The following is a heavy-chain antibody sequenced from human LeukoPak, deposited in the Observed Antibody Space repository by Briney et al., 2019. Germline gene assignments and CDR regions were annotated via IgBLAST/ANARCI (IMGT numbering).Heavy chain of an antibody. CDR3: ARGGRLVASP. D-gene: IGHD2-21*01. CDR1: GFTFSSYS. V-gene: IGHV3-21*01. Sequence: PGGSLRLSCAASGFTFSSYSMSWVRQAPGKGLEWVSSISSSSSYIYYADSVKGRFTISRDNAKNSLYLQMNSLRAEDTAVYYCARGGRLVASPWGQGTLVTVSS. J-gene: IGHJ5*02. CDR2: ISSSSSYI.